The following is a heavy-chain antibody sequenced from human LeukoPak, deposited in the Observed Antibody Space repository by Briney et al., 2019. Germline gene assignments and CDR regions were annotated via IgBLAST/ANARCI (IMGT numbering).Heavy chain of an antibody. D-gene: IGHD1-26*01. CDR3: ARGQPPGQIAGATTVAQDY. J-gene: IGHJ4*02. Sequence: SGGSLRLSCAASGFTFSSYDMHWVRHATGKGLEWVSAIGTAGDTYYPGSVKGRFTISRENAKNSLYLQMNSLRAGDTAVYYCARGQPPGQIAGATTVAQDYWGQGTLVTVSS. CDR1: GFTFSSYD. CDR2: IGTAGDT. V-gene: IGHV3-13*01.